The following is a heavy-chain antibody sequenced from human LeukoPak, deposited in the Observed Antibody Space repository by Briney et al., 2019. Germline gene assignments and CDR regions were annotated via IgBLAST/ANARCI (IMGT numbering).Heavy chain of an antibody. V-gene: IGHV3-30*02. CDR2: IRYDGSNE. Sequence: PGGSLRLSCAASGFTFSNYAIHWVRQAPGKGLEWVAFIRYDGSNEYYADSVRGRFTISRDNSKNTLYLQMNSLRIEDTAVYYCAKDLSKGLLYRRGMYYFDCWGQGTLVTVSS. CDR3: AKDLSKGLLYRRGMYYFDC. D-gene: IGHD3-3*01. CDR1: GFTFSNYA. J-gene: IGHJ4*02.